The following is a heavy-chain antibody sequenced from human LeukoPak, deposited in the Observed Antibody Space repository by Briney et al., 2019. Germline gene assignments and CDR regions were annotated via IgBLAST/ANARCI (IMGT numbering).Heavy chain of an antibody. V-gene: IGHV3-30*02. D-gene: IGHD3-22*01. J-gene: IGHJ4*02. CDR1: GFTFSSYG. Sequence: PGGSLRLSCAASGFTFSSYGMHWVRQAPGKGLEWVAFIRYDGSNKYYADSVKGRFTISRDNSKNTLYLQMNSLRAEDTAVYYCATDRARTYYYDSSGYYLKYWGQGTLVTVSS. CDR2: IRYDGSNK. CDR3: ATDRARTYYYDSSGYYLKY.